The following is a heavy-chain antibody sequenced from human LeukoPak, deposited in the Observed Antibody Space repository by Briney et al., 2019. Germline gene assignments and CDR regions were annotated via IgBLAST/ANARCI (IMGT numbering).Heavy chain of an antibody. CDR1: GGSISSSNW. Sequence: PSGTLSLTCAVSGGSISSSNWWSWVRQPPGKGLEWIGEINHSGRTNYNPSLKSRVTISVDTSNNQFSLKLSSVTAADTAVYYCARHRPSITMVRGVTENSNWFDPWGQGTLVTVSS. D-gene: IGHD3-10*01. CDR2: INHSGRT. J-gene: IGHJ5*02. V-gene: IGHV4-4*02. CDR3: ARHRPSITMVRGVTENSNWFDP.